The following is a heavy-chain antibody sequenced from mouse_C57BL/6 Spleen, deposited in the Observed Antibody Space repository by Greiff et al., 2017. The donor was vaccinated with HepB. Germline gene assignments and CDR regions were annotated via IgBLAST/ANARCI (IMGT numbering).Heavy chain of an antibody. CDR3: AFITTVVATRGY. CDR1: GYAFSSSW. Sequence: VQLQQSGPELVKPGASVKISCKASGYAFSSSWMNWVKQRPGKGLEWIGRIYPGDGDTNYNGKFKGKATLTADKSSSTAYMQLSSLTSEDSAVYFCAFITTVVATRGYWGQGTTLTVSS. CDR2: IYPGDGDT. V-gene: IGHV1-82*01. J-gene: IGHJ2*01. D-gene: IGHD1-1*01.